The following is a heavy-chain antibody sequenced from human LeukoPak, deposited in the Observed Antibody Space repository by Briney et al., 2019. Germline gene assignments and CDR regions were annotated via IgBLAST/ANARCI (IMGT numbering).Heavy chain of an antibody. Sequence: ASVKVSCKASGYTFTDYYMNWVRQAPGQGLEWMGWINPNSGGTNYAQKFQGRVTMTRDTSISTAYMELSRLRSDDTAVYYCARHTRQGRAFDIWGQGTMVTVSS. CDR1: GYTFTDYY. CDR3: ARHTRQGRAFDI. V-gene: IGHV1-2*02. CDR2: INPNSGGT. D-gene: IGHD3-10*01. J-gene: IGHJ3*02.